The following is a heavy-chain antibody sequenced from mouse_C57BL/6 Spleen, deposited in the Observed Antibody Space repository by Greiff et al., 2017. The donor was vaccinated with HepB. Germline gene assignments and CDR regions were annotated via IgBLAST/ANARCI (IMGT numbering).Heavy chain of an antibody. CDR3: ARDSNYRYAMDY. J-gene: IGHJ4*01. V-gene: IGHV5-17*01. D-gene: IGHD2-5*01. CDR2: IRSGSSTI. CDR1: GFTFSDYG. Sequence: DVKLVESGGGLVKPGGSLKLSCAASGFTFSDYGMHWVRQAPEKGLEWVAYIRSGSSTIYYADTVKGRFTISRDNAKNTLFLQMTSLRSEDTAMYYCARDSNYRYAMDYWGQGTSVTVSS.